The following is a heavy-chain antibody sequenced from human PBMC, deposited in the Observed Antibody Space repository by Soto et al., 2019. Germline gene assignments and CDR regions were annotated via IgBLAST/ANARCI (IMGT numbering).Heavy chain of an antibody. J-gene: IGHJ6*02. CDR1: GGSFSPYY. CDR3: ARGMWGSGWTLGNYFYGLDV. D-gene: IGHD6-19*01. V-gene: IGHV4-34*01. CDR2: INHRGST. Sequence: QVHLQQWGAGLLKPSETLSLTCAVYGGSFSPYYWSWTWIRQPPGKGREWMGDINHRGSTKYNPSLHSQVTISLDTSKYQVSMTLKSLTAAATAVYDCARGMWGSGWTLGNYFYGLDVWGQGTAVTVSS.